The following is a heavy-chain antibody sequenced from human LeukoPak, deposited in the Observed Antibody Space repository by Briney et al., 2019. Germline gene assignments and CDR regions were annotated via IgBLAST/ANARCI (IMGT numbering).Heavy chain of an antibody. Sequence: SQTLSLTCTVPGGSISSGGYYWSWIRQHPGKGLEWIGYIYHSGTTYYNPSLKGRVSILVDTSKNQFSLSLSSVTAADTAVYYCARDYGGNSGWFDPWGQGTLVTVSS. CDR1: GGSISSGGYY. D-gene: IGHD4-23*01. V-gene: IGHV4-31*03. CDR3: ARDYGGNSGWFDP. J-gene: IGHJ5*02. CDR2: IYHSGTT.